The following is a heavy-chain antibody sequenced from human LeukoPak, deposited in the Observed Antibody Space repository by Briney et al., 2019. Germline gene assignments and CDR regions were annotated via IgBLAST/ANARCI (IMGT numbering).Heavy chain of an antibody. J-gene: IGHJ4*02. CDR2: ISTSAGST. D-gene: IGHD6-13*01. V-gene: IGHV3-23*01. CDR3: AKGPRAASGTSY. Sequence: GASLRLSCAVSGFTFSTYAMSWVRQAPGKGLEWVSTISTSAGSTCYADSVKGRFTISRDTSKNTLYLQMNSLRAEDTAIYYCAKGPRAASGTSYWGQGTLVTVSS. CDR1: GFTFSTYA.